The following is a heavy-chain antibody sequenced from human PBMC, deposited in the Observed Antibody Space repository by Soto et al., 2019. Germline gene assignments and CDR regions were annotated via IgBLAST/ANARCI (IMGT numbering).Heavy chain of an antibody. V-gene: IGHV4-34*01. Sequence: SETLSLTCAVYGGSFSGYYWSWIRQPPGKGLEWIGEINHSGSTNYNPSLKSRVTISVDTSKNQFSLKLSSVTAADTAVYYCARGGPVVVAANNWFDPWGQGTLVPVSS. J-gene: IGHJ5*02. CDR3: ARGGPVVVAANNWFDP. CDR2: INHSGST. D-gene: IGHD2-15*01. CDR1: GGSFSGYY.